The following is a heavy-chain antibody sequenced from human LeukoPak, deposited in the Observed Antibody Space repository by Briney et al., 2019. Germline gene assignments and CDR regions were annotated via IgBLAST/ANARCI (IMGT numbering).Heavy chain of an antibody. Sequence: ASVKVSCKASGYTFTGHYIHWVRQAPGQGLEWMGWINPNSGGTNYQQKFQDRVTMTRDTSSSTVYMELSRLRSDDTAVSYCARDRGPDWWGSFDFWGQGTLVTVSS. CDR3: ARDRGPDWWGSFDF. CDR2: INPNSGGT. CDR1: GYTFTGHY. D-gene: IGHD3-16*01. V-gene: IGHV1-2*02. J-gene: IGHJ4*02.